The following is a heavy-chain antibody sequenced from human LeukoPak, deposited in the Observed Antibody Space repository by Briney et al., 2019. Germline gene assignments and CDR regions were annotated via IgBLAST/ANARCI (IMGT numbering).Heavy chain of an antibody. Sequence: GGSLRLSCAASGFTFSSYTMNWVRQAPGKGLEWVSSISSSSAYIYYEDSVKGRFSISRDNAKNSLYLQMNSLRAEDTAVYYCARDQTYCGGDCYPPDAFDIWGQGTMVTVSS. D-gene: IGHD2-21*02. V-gene: IGHV3-21*01. CDR3: ARDQTYCGGDCYPPDAFDI. CDR2: ISSSSAYI. CDR1: GFTFSSYT. J-gene: IGHJ3*02.